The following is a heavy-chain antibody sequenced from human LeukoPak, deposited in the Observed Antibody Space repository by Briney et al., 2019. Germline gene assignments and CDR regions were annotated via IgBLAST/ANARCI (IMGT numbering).Heavy chain of an antibody. Sequence: GGSLRLSCAASGFTFSDYYMSWIRQAPGKGLEWVSYISSSSSYTNYADSVKGRFTISRDNAKNSLYLQMNSLRAEDTAVYCCARSPGGGGYSGYEDFDYWGQGTLVTVSS. J-gene: IGHJ4*02. CDR1: GFTFSDYY. D-gene: IGHD5-12*01. V-gene: IGHV3-11*06. CDR3: ARSPGGGGYSGYEDFDY. CDR2: ISSSSSYT.